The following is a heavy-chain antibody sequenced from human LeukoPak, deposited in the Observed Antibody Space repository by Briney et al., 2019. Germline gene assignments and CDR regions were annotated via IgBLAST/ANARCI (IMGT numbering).Heavy chain of an antibody. Sequence: SPSLSPAWTVAGGSVSAFYWSWVRQPPRNERGWIAYTQISGNSGYTPSLLSRATISLDTTKNQISLRLTCATATGPAVYYCASHTQYGDYNPLNMWGQGTLVTVSA. CDR3: ASHTQYGDYNPLNM. CDR1: GGSVSAFY. D-gene: IGHD4-17*01. CDR2: TQISGNS. V-gene: IGHV4-4*09. J-gene: IGHJ3*02.